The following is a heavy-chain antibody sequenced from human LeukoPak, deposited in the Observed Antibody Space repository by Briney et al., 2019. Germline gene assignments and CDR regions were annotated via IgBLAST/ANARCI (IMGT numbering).Heavy chain of an antibody. CDR2: IYYNGIT. Sequence: SETLSLTCSVSGGSISGSDHYWGWIRQPPGEGLEWIGNIYYNGITYYNPSLKSRVTMSVDTSQNQFSLKLSSVTAADAAVYYCARSGRAGGYGDTIRKTQRAFDIWGQGTMVTVSS. CDR3: ARSGRAGGYGDTIRKTQRAFDI. V-gene: IGHV4-30-4*01. J-gene: IGHJ3*02. D-gene: IGHD6-25*01. CDR1: GGSISGSDHY.